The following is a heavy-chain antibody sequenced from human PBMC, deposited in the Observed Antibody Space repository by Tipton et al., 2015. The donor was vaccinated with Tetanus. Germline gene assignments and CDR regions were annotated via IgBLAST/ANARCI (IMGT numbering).Heavy chain of an antibody. CDR1: GGSISDKKYY. V-gene: IGHV4-39*02. D-gene: IGHD3-10*01. CDR2: IYFKGGT. J-gene: IGHJ5*02. CDR3: ARHLYGYWFDP. Sequence: TLSLTCTVSGGSISDKKYYWGWIRQPPGKGLEWIASIYFKGGTYYSPSLKSRLTIAVDTSQNLFSLTLTSVTAADTAIYYCARHLYGYWFDPWGQGAQVTVSS.